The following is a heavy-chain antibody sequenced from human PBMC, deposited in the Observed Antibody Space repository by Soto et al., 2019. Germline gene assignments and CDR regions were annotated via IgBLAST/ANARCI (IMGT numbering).Heavy chain of an antibody. CDR3: ARQVVDGTVAGTGSFDY. CDR1: GGSISSSSYY. CDR2: FYYSGNT. J-gene: IGHJ4*02. V-gene: IGHV4-39*01. D-gene: IGHD6-19*01. Sequence: SETLSLTCTVSGGSISSSSYYWVWVRQPPGKGLEWIGSFYYSGNTYYNSSLKSRVTISGDTSENQFSLKLSSVTAADTAVYYCARQVVDGTVAGTGSFDYWGQGTLVTVSS.